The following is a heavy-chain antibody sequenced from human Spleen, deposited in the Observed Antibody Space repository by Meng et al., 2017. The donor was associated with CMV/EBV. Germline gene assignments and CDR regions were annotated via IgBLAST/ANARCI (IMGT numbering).Heavy chain of an antibody. J-gene: IGHJ5*02. D-gene: IGHD2-2*01. Sequence: FTFSDYYMSWIRQAPGKGLEWVSYISSSGSTIYYADSVKGRFTISRDNSKNTLYLQMNSLRAEDTAVYYCARELLYCSSTSCSPRFDPWGQGTLVTVSS. CDR2: ISSSGSTI. CDR3: ARELLYCSSTSCSPRFDP. V-gene: IGHV3-11*04. CDR1: FTFSDYY.